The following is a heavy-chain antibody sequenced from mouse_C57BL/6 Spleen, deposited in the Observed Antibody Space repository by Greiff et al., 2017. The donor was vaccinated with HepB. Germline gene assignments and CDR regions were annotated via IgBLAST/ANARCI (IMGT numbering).Heavy chain of an antibody. D-gene: IGHD1-1*01. V-gene: IGHV7-3*01. Sequence: EVKLVESGGGLVQPGGSLSLSCAASGFTFTDYYMSWVRQPLGKALEWLGFIRNKANGYTTEYSAAVKGRFTISRDNSQRIRYLQMNALRAEDSATYYCARYSSLDYWGQGTTLTVSS. CDR2: IRNKANGYTT. J-gene: IGHJ2*01. CDR3: ARYSSLDY. CDR1: GFTFTDYY.